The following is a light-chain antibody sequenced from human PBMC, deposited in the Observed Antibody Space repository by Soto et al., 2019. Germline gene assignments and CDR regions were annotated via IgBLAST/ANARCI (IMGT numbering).Light chain of an antibody. V-gene: IGKV3-15*01. CDR3: QQYNNWIT. Sequence: EIVLTQSPGIMSLSPGERATLSCRASQSVSSNLAWYQQKPGQAPRLLIYGASTRAIGIPARFSGSGSGTEFTLTISSLQSEDFAVYYCQQYNNWITFGQGTR. CDR1: QSVSSN. CDR2: GAS. J-gene: IGKJ5*01.